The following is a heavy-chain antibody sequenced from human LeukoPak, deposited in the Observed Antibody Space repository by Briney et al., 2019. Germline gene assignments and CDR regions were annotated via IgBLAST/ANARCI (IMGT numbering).Heavy chain of an antibody. Sequence: ASVKVSCKASGYTFISYGMSWLRQAPGQGLEWMGWISPNNGNTNYAEKFQGRVTMTTDTSTSTVFMELRSLTSDDTAGYYCARGHSSYWYNCFDPWGQGTLVTVSS. CDR2: ISPNNGNT. V-gene: IGHV1-18*01. D-gene: IGHD3-22*01. CDR3: ARGHSSYWYNCFDP. J-gene: IGHJ5*02. CDR1: GYTFISYG.